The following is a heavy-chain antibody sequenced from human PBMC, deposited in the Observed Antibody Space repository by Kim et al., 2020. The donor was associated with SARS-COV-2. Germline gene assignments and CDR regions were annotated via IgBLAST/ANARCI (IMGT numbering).Heavy chain of an antibody. Sequence: SETLSLTCTVSGGSISSYYWSWIRQPPGKGLEWIGYIYYSGSTNYNPSFKSRVTISVGPSTNKFSLKLSSLTAADTAVYSCAGEGGSSYLRAFDIWGQG. CDR3: AGEGGSSYLRAFDI. CDR2: IYYSGST. V-gene: IGHV4-59*01. D-gene: IGHD1-26*01. CDR1: GGSISSYY. J-gene: IGHJ3*02.